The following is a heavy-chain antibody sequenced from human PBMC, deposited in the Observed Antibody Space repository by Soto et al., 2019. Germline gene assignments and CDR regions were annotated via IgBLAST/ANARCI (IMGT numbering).Heavy chain of an antibody. J-gene: IGHJ4*02. V-gene: IGHV1-69*06. CDR3: ARRDSGGFYRDFDA. CDR2: TGSGTGPG. CDR1: GGTFSTNP. Sequence: QVQLVQSGAEVKKPGSSVKVSCKASGGTFSTNPISWVRQAPGQGLEWMGGTGSGTGPGNHAQKFQGRLTMTVDTSTSTAYIELSSLSSEDTAVYYCARRDSGGFYRDFDAWGQGTLVTVSS. D-gene: IGHD2-15*01.